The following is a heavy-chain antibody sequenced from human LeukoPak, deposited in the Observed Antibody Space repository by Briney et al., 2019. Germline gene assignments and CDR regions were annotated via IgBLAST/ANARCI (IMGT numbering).Heavy chain of an antibody. D-gene: IGHD2-21*02. CDR3: AKGGDYYFDY. J-gene: IGHJ4*02. V-gene: IGHV3-48*01. CDR1: GLTFSTYS. Sequence: PGGSLRLSCAASGLTFSTYSFNWVRQAPGKGLEWVSYITPSTSTIYYADSVKGRFTISGDNAKKSVYLQMNSLRAEDTALYYCAKGGDYYFDYWGQGTLVTVSS. CDR2: ITPSTSTI.